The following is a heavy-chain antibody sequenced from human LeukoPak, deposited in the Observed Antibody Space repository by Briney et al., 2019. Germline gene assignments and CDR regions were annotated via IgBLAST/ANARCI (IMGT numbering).Heavy chain of an antibody. D-gene: IGHD4-17*01. CDR1: GYTFTVYY. Sequence: ASVKVSCTASGYTFTVYYMHWVRQAPGQGLEWMGWINPNSGGTNYAQKFQGWVTMTRDTSINTAYMELSRLRSDDTAVYYCAREDTVTTSWFDPWGQGTLVTVSS. V-gene: IGHV1-2*04. J-gene: IGHJ5*02. CDR3: AREDTVTTSWFDP. CDR2: INPNSGGT.